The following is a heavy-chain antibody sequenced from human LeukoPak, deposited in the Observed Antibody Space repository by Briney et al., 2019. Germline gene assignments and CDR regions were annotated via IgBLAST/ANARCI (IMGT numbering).Heavy chain of an antibody. D-gene: IGHD6-6*01. J-gene: IGHJ3*02. CDR3: ARVHRLVPGPFHI. V-gene: IGHV4-34*01. CDR2: INHSGST. Sequence: SETLSLTFAVYGXSFSGYYWNWIRQPPGKGLEWIGEINHSGSTNYNPSLKSRVTISVDTSKNQFSLKMRSVTAADTAVFYCARVHRLVPGPFHIWGQGTMVIVSS. CDR1: GXSFSGYY.